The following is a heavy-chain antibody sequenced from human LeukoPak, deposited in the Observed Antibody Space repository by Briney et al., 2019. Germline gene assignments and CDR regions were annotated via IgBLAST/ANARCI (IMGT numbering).Heavy chain of an antibody. CDR2: ISSSGSTI. CDR3: ASRYSGGSGSYYTLFFDY. CDR1: GFTFSDYY. Sequence: GGSLRLSCAASGFTFSDYYMSWIRQAPGKGLEGVSYISSSGSTIYYADSVKGRFTISRDNAKNSLYLQMNSLRAEDTAVYYCASRYSGGSGSYYTLFFDYWGQGTLVTVSS. D-gene: IGHD3-10*01. J-gene: IGHJ4*02. V-gene: IGHV3-11*01.